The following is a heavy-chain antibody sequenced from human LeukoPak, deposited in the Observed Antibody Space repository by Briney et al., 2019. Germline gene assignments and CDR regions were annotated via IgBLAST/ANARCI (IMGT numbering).Heavy chain of an antibody. V-gene: IGHV3-48*01. CDR3: ARDPLDYVWGSYLSPPDY. CDR1: GFTFSSYS. CDR2: ISSSSSTI. Sequence: PGGSLRLSCAASGFTFSSYSMNWVRQAPGKGLEWVSYISSSSSTIYYADSVKGRFTISRDNAKNSLYLQMNSLRAEDTAVYYCARDPLDYVWGSYLSPPDYWGQGTLVTVSS. J-gene: IGHJ4*02. D-gene: IGHD3-16*02.